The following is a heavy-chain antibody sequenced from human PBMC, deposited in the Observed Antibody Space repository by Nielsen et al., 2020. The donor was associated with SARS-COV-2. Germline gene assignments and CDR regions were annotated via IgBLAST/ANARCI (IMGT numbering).Heavy chain of an antibody. CDR1: GFTFSNFA. J-gene: IGHJ6*02. V-gene: IGHV3-30-3*01. CDR2: ISSDGNHK. Sequence: GGSLRLSCAASGFTFSNFAIHWVRQAPGKGLEWVAVISSDGNHKDCADSVKGRFTISRDNSKNTLYVQMDSLRADDMAVYYCARGGQNFYYRMDVWGQGTTVTVSS. CDR3: ARGGQNFYYRMDV. D-gene: IGHD3-16*01.